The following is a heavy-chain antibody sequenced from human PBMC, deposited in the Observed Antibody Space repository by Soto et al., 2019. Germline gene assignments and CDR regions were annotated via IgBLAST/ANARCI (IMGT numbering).Heavy chain of an antibody. CDR1: GFTFSSYA. CDR2: ISYDGSNK. CDR3: ASLGYCSGGSCYSGDYYYYYGMDV. Sequence: GGSLRLACAASGFTFSSYAMHWVRQAPGKGLEWVAVISYDGSNKYYADSVKGRFTISRDNSKNTLYLQMNSLRAEDTAVYYCASLGYCSGGSCYSGDYYYYYGMDV. D-gene: IGHD2-15*01. J-gene: IGHJ6*01. V-gene: IGHV3-30-3*01.